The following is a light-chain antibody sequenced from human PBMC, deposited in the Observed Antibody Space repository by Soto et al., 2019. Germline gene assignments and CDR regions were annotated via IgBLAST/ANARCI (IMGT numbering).Light chain of an antibody. CDR1: QSVSSN. V-gene: IGKV3-15*01. CDR3: QQYNNWPPVT. Sequence: MVMTQSPATLSFSPLERATLSCISSQSVSSNLAWYQQKPGQAPRLLIYGASTRATGIPARFSGSGSGTEFTLTISSLQSEDFAVYYCQQYNNWPPVTFGQGTKVDI. CDR2: GAS. J-gene: IGKJ1*01.